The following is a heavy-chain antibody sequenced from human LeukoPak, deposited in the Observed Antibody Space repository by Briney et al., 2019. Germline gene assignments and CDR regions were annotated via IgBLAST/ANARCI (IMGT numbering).Heavy chain of an antibody. D-gene: IGHD3-3*01. V-gene: IGHV1-3*01. CDR3: ARDPERITIFGVVISYYYYGMDV. CDR1: GYTFTSYA. J-gene: IGHJ6*02. CDR2: INAGNGNT. Sequence: ASVKVSCKASGYTFTSYAMHWVRQAPGQRLEWMGWINAGNGNTKYSQKFQGRVTITRDTSASTAYMELSSLRSEDTAVYYCARDPERITIFGVVISYYYYGMDVWGQGTTVTVSS.